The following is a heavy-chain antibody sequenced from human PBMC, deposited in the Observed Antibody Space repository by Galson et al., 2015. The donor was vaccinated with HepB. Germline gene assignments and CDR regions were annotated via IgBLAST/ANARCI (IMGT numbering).Heavy chain of an antibody. J-gene: IGHJ4*02. CDR2: IYSGGST. CDR3: ARVQYSGSWYARDY. Sequence: SLRLSCAASGFTVSSNYMSWVRQAPGKGLEWVSVIYSGGSTYYADSVKGRFTISRDNSKNTLYLQMNSLRAEDTAVYYCARVQYSGSWYARDYWGQGTLVTVSS. V-gene: IGHV3-53*01. CDR1: GFTVSSNY. D-gene: IGHD6-13*01.